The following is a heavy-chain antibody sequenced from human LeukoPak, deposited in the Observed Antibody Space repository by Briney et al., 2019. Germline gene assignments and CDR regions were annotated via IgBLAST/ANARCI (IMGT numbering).Heavy chain of an antibody. V-gene: IGHV3-23*01. CDR3: AKAYYDSSGYYSFDY. J-gene: IGHJ4*02. CDR2: ISGSGAST. CDR1: WRTFSSCA. D-gene: IGHD3-22*01. Sequence: GGSLRLSCAATWRTFSSCAMSWVRQAPGKGLERVSGISGSGASTYYADSVRGRFTISRDNSKNTLYLQMNSLRAEDTAVYYCAKAYYDSSGYYSFDYWGQGTLVTVSS.